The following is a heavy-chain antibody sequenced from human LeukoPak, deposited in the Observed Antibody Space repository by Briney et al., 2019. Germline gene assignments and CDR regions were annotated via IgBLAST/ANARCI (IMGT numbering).Heavy chain of an antibody. Sequence: PGGSLSLSCAASGFTLSDHYMDWVRQAPGKGLEWVGRTRNKANSYTTEYVASVKGRFTISRDNSKNTLYLQMNSLRAEDTAVYYCARVHSGYCSSTICHYYYYYGMDVWGQGTTVTVSS. J-gene: IGHJ6*02. V-gene: IGHV3-72*01. CDR2: TRNKANSYTT. CDR1: GFTLSDHY. D-gene: IGHD2-2*01. CDR3: ARVHSGYCSSTICHYYYYYGMDV.